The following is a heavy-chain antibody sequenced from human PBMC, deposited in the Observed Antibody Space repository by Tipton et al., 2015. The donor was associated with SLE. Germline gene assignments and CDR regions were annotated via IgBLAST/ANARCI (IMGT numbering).Heavy chain of an antibody. CDR3: VRQGTGFGSGRDDY. CDR1: GYSISSGYY. V-gene: IGHV4-38-2*01. CDR2: IYHSGST. Sequence: TLSLTCAVSGYSISSGYYWGWIRQPPGKGLEWIGSIYHSGSTYYNPSLKSRVTISVDTSKNQFSLSLYSVTVEDTAVYYCVRQGTGFGSGRDDYWGQGILVTVSS. D-gene: IGHD1-14*01. J-gene: IGHJ4*02.